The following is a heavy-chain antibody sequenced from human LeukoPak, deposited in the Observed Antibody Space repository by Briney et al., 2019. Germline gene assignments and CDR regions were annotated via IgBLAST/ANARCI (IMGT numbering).Heavy chain of an antibody. Sequence: ASVKVSCKASGYTFTGYYIHWVRQAPGQGLEWVGRIDPNSGGTSYPQNFRGRVTMTRDTSISTAYMELNRLKSDDTAVYYCARDSRVSGDYWGQGTLVAVSS. CDR2: IDPNSGGT. V-gene: IGHV1-2*06. CDR3: ARDSRVSGDY. D-gene: IGHD2/OR15-2a*01. CDR1: GYTFTGYY. J-gene: IGHJ4*02.